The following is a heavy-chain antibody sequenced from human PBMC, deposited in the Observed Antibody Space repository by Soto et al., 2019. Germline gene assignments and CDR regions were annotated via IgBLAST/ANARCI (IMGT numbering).Heavy chain of an antibody. CDR3: ARRPYSSSSSTYFDY. V-gene: IGHV1-69*13. D-gene: IGHD6-6*01. Sequence: GASVKVSCKASGGTFSSYAISWVRQAPGQGLEWMGGIIPIFGTANYAQKFQGRVTITADESTSTAYMELSSLRSEDTAVYYCARRPYSSSSSTYFDYWGQGTLVTVSS. CDR1: GGTFSSYA. CDR2: IIPIFGTA. J-gene: IGHJ4*02.